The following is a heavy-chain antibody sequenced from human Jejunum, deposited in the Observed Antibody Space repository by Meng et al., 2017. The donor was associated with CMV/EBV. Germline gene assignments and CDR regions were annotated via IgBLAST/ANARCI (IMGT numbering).Heavy chain of an antibody. CDR3: TRGAGAHTAKYDF. CDR1: GYSVSSYG. J-gene: IGHJ4*02. CDR2: IDTKTGNP. D-gene: IGHD5-18*01. V-gene: IGHV7-4-1*02. Sequence: KTSGYSVSSYGINWVREAPGQRLEWMGWIDTKTGNPAYAPDFTGRFVFSMDTSVSTAYLEISSLRAEDTAVYYCTRGAGAHTAKYDFWGRGTLVTVSS.